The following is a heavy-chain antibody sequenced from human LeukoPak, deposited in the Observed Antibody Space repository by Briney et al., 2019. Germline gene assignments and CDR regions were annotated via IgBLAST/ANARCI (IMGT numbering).Heavy chain of an antibody. CDR2: ISGSDDGT. D-gene: IGHD2-15*01. J-gene: IGHJ4*02. CDR1: GFTVSSNY. V-gene: IGHV3-23*01. CDR3: AKSPVSSCRGSFCYPFDY. Sequence: GGSLRLSCAASGFTVSSNYMSWVRQAPGKGLEWVSAISGSDDGTYYADSVKGRFTISRDNSRNTLYLQMNTLRAEDTAVYFCAKSPVSSCRGSFCYPFDYWGQGNLVTVSS.